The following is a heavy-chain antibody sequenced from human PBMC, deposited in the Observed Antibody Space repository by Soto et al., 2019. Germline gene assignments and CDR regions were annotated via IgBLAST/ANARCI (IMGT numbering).Heavy chain of an antibody. CDR3: ARDAARAGLGYYYDSRGYYDP. V-gene: IGHV1-18*04. D-gene: IGHD3-22*01. CDR1: GYTFTSYG. Sequence: QVQLVQSGAEVKKPXASVKVSCKASGYTFTSYGISWVRQAPGQRVEWMGWISAYNGDTNYAQRLQGRVTMTTDTSTSTAYMEQRSLRIDDTAVYYCARDAARAGLGYYYDSRGYYDPWGQGTLVTVSS. CDR2: ISAYNGDT. J-gene: IGHJ5*02.